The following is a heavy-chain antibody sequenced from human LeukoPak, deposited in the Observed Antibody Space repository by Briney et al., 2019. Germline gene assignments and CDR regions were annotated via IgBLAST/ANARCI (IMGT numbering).Heavy chain of an antibody. J-gene: IGHJ4*02. CDR3: ARDRGKFTFTGFDY. V-gene: IGHV3-33*01. Sequence: GGSPRLSCAASGFTFSSYGMHWVRQAPGKGLEWVAVXWYDGSNKYYADSVKGRFTISRDNSKNTLYLQMNSLRAEDTAVYYCARDRGKFTFTGFDYWGQGTLVTVSS. CDR2: XWYDGSNK. CDR1: GFTFSSYG. D-gene: IGHD1-26*01.